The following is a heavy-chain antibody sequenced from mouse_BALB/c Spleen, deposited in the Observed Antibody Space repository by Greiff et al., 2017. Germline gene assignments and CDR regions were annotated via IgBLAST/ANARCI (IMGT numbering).Heavy chain of an antibody. V-gene: IGHV1-9*01. J-gene: IGHJ3*01. CDR1: GYTFSSYW. Sequence: QVQLQQSGAELMKPGASVKISCKATGYTFSSYWIEWVKQRPGHGLEWIGEILPGSGSTNYNEKFKGKATFTADTSSNTAYMQLSSLTSEDSAVYYCARGLTMIPFAYWGQGTLVTVSA. CDR2: ILPGSGST. CDR3: ARGLTMIPFAY. D-gene: IGHD2-4*01.